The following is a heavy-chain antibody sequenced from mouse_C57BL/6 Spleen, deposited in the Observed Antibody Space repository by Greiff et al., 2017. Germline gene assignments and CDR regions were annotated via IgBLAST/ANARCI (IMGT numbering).Heavy chain of an antibody. CDR3: ARQGSYYGSSDWYFDV. D-gene: IGHD1-1*01. V-gene: IGHV5-9*01. Sequence: EVKLMESGGGLVKPGGSLKLSCAASGFTFSSYTMSWVRQTPEKRLEWVATISGGGNTYYPDSVKGRFTISRDNAKNTLYLQMSSLRSEDTALYYCARQGSYYGSSDWYFDVWGTGTTVTVSS. CDR1: GFTFSSYT. J-gene: IGHJ1*03. CDR2: ISGGGNT.